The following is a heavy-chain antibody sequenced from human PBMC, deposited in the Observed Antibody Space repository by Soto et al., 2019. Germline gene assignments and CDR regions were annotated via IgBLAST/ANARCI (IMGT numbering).Heavy chain of an antibody. CDR2: MNPNTGNS. Sequence: ASVKVSCKASGYTFTSYDIYWVRQATGQGLEWMGWMNPNTGNSGYAQKFQGRVTVTSDTSINTVQMELSSLRSEDTAVYYCARRAETNGWNGFGADKYYFDFWGQGTLVTVSS. D-gene: IGHD1-1*01. J-gene: IGHJ4*02. V-gene: IGHV1-8*01. CDR1: GYTFTSYD. CDR3: ARRAETNGWNGFGADKYYFDF.